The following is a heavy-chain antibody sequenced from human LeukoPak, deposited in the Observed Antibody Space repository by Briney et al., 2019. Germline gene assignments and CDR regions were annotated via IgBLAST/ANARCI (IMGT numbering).Heavy chain of an antibody. J-gene: IGHJ4*02. CDR3: AKGFSGSGEYYFDS. CDR2: SLRGGSDQ. CDR1: GFSFNDYG. D-gene: IGHD3-10*01. V-gene: IGHV3-30*18. Sequence: GTSLRLSCAASGFSFNDYGMHWVRQAPGKGLEWVALSLRGGSDQGYAGSVKGRFTISRDNSNNTLYLQMNSLRPDDTAVYFCAKGFSGSGEYYFDSWGQGALVIVSS.